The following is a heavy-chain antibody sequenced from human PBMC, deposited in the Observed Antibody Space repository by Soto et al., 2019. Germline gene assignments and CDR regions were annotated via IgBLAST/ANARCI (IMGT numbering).Heavy chain of an antibody. CDR2: IWYDGSNK. D-gene: IGHD5-12*01. CDR3: ARDQDIVATIFDY. J-gene: IGHJ4*02. V-gene: IGHV3-33*01. Sequence: QVQLVESGGGEVQPGRSLRLSCAASGFTFSSYGMHWVRQAPGKGLEWVAVIWYDGSNKYYADSVKGRFTISRDNSKNTLYLQMNSLRAEDTAVYYCARDQDIVATIFDYWGQGTLVTVSS. CDR1: GFTFSSYG.